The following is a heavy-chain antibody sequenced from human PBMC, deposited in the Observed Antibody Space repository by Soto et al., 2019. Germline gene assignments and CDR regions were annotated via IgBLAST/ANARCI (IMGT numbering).Heavy chain of an antibody. D-gene: IGHD3-22*01. V-gene: IGHV3-66*01. CDR3: ARAITTYFYDSSGHYYIT. CDR2: IYSDGSA. J-gene: IGHJ5*02. CDR1: GFNVNTSY. Sequence: EVQLAESGGGLVQPGGSLRLSCAASGFNVNTSYMTWVRQAPGKGLEWVSVIYSDGSAYYADSVKGRFTISRDNSKNTLFLHMNSRRVEDTAVYYCARAITTYFYDSSGHYYITWGQGTLVTVSS.